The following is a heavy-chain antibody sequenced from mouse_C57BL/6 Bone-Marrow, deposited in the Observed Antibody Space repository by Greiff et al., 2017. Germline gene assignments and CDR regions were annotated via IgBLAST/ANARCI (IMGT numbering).Heavy chain of an antibody. Sequence: EVKVVESGGDLVKPGGSLKLSCAASGFTFSSYGMSWVRQTLDKRLAWVATISSGGSYTYYPDSVKGRFTISRDNAKNTLYLQMSSLKSEDTAMYYCARHWDYGGSWFAYWGQGTLVTVSA. CDR2: ISSGGSYT. J-gene: IGHJ3*01. D-gene: IGHD2-4*01. V-gene: IGHV5-6*01. CDR1: GFTFSSYG. CDR3: ARHWDYGGSWFAY.